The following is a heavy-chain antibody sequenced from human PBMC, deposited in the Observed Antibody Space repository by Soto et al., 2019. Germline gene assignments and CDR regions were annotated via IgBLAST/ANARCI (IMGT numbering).Heavy chain of an antibody. J-gene: IGHJ4*02. V-gene: IGHV4-31*03. CDR1: GGSISSGAYY. CDR3: ATVGYDPRSFDY. D-gene: IGHD2-8*01. Sequence: QVQLQESGPGLVKPSQTLSLTCTVSGGSISSGAYYWSWIRQHPGKGLEWIGFIYYSGATYYNPSLKSRLTISIDTSKNQSSLKLTSVTAADTAVYYCATVGYDPRSFDYWGQGTLVTVSS. CDR2: IYYSGAT.